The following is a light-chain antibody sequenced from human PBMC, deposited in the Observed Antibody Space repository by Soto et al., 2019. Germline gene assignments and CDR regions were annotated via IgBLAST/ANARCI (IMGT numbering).Light chain of an antibody. CDR3: QQYNNWPPWT. J-gene: IGKJ1*01. V-gene: IGKV3-15*01. CDR1: QSVSSN. CDR2: GAS. Sequence: DIVLTQTLATVSVSPGERATLSCSTSQSVSSNLAWYQQKPGQAPRLLIYGASTRATGIPARFSGSGSGTEFTLTISSLQSEDFAVYYCQQYNNWPPWTFGQGTNVDIK.